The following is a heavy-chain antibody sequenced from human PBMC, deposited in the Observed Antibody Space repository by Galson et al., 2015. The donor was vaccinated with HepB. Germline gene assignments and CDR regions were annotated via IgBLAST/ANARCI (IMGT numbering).Heavy chain of an antibody. V-gene: IGHV5-51*01. CDR3: ARHRYYDTLTGYKVYGMDV. CDR2: IYPGDSET. CDR1: GYSFTRYW. Sequence: QSGAEVKKPGESLKISCKGSGYSFTRYWIAWVRQMPGKGLEWMGIIYPGDSETRYSPSFQGQVTISADKSISTAYLQWSSLKASDTAMYYCARHRYYDTLTGYKVYGMDVWGQGTTVSVSS. J-gene: IGHJ6*02. D-gene: IGHD3-9*01.